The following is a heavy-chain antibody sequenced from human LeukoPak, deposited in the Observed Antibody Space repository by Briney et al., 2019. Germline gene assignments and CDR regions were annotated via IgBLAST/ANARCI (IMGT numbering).Heavy chain of an antibody. Sequence: GGSLRLSCVGSGLTISNYWMHWVRQAPGTGLVWVSRIHPDGSITTYADSVKGRFTISRDNAKNTLYLQMNSLRAEDTAVYYCAPQQTYSPYNWFDPWGQGTLVTVSS. CDR2: IHPDGSIT. J-gene: IGHJ5*02. D-gene: IGHD5-12*01. V-gene: IGHV3-74*03. CDR3: APQQTYSPYNWFDP. CDR1: GLTISNYW.